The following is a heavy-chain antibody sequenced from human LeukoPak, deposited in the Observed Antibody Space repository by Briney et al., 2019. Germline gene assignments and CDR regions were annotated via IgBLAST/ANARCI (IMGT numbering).Heavy chain of an antibody. CDR3: ARDPSNSGYDYLYYFDY. J-gene: IGHJ4*02. Sequence: GGSVKVSCKVSGYTLTELSMHWVRQAPGQGLEWMGWINPDNGGTNYAQKFQGRVTMTRDMSISTAYMELSRLRSDDTAVYYCARDPSNSGYDYLYYFDYWGQGTLVTVSS. V-gene: IGHV1-2*02. D-gene: IGHD5-12*01. CDR2: INPDNGGT. CDR1: GYTLTELS.